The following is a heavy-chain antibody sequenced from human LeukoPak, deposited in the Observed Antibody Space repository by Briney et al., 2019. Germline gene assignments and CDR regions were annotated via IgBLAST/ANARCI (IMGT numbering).Heavy chain of an antibody. J-gene: IGHJ4*02. D-gene: IGHD2-2*01. CDR3: ARELPFDY. CDR1: GFTFSGCW. CDR2: INGDGSTT. V-gene: IGHV3-74*01. Sequence: PGGSLRLSCAASGFTFSGCWMHWVRQAPGKGLVWVSRINGDGSTTTYADSVKGRFTISRDNAKNTLYLQMNSLRAEDTAVYYCARELPFDYWGQGTLVTVSS.